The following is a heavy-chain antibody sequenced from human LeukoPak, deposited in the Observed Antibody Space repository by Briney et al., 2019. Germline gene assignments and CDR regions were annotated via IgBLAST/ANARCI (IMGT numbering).Heavy chain of an antibody. CDR3: ARKKGVADNTSPRMYYYYYGLDV. CDR1: GGSFTGSY. D-gene: IGHD3-10*01. J-gene: IGHJ6*02. CDR2: INHSEIT. V-gene: IGHV4-34*01. Sequence: PSETLPLTCAVHGGSFTGSYWGWIRQPPGKGLEWIGEINHSEITNSNPSLKSRVTISVDASKKQFSLKLSSVTAADTAVYYCARKKGVADNTSPRMYYYYYGLDVWGQGTTVTVSS.